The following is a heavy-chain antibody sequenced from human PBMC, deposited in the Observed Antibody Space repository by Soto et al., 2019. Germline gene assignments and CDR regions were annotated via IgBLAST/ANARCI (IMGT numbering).Heavy chain of an antibody. CDR2: ISSSSSYI. CDR1: GFTFSSYS. V-gene: IGHV3-21*01. CDR3: ARDRETTMIVVVIPLGMDV. D-gene: IGHD3-22*01. Sequence: AGGSLRLSCAASGFTFSSYSMNWVRQAPGKGLEWVSSISSSSSYIYYADSVKGRFTISRDNAKNSLYLQMNSLRAEDTAVYYCARDRETTMIVVVIPLGMDVWGQGTTVTVSA. J-gene: IGHJ6*01.